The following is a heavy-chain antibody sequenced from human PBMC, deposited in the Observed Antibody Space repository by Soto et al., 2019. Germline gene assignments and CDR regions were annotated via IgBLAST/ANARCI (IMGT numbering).Heavy chain of an antibody. Sequence: GGSLRLSCAASGFTFSSYSMSWVRQAPGKGLEWVSAISGSGGSTYYADSVKGRFTISRDNSKNTLYLQMNSLRAEDTAVYYCARDRPYDGYNWFDPWGQGTLVTVSS. CDR1: GFTFSSYS. CDR2: ISGSGGST. J-gene: IGHJ5*02. CDR3: ARDRPYDGYNWFDP. D-gene: IGHD2-21*01. V-gene: IGHV3-23*01.